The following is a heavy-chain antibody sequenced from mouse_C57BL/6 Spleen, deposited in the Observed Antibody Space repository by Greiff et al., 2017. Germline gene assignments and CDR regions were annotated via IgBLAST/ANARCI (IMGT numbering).Heavy chain of an antibody. Sequence: QVHVKQPGTELVKPGASVKLSCKASGYTFTSYWMHWVKQRPGQGLEWIGNINPNNGGTSYNEKFKSKATLTVDKSSSTAYMQLSSLTSEDSAVYYCASSYYSNYFDYWGQGTTLTVSS. D-gene: IGHD2-5*01. J-gene: IGHJ2*01. V-gene: IGHV1-53*01. CDR1: GYTFTSYW. CDR2: INPNNGGT. CDR3: ASSYYSNYFDY.